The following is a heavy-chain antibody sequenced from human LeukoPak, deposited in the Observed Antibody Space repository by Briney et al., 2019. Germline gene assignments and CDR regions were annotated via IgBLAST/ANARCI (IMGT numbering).Heavy chain of an antibody. V-gene: IGHV1-2*06. D-gene: IGHD4-17*01. J-gene: IGHJ4*02. CDR2: INPNSGGT. CDR1: GYIFTGYY. Sequence: ASVKVSCKASGYIFTGYYMHWVRQAPGQGLEWMGRINPNSGGTNYAQQSQGRATMTRDTSISTAYMELSRLRSDVTAVYYCARAYGDYEYDYWGQGTLVTVSS. CDR3: ARAYGDYEYDY.